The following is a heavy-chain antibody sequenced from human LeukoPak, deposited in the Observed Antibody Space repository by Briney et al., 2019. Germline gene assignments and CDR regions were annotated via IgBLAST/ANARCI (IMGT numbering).Heavy chain of an antibody. CDR3: AKQLAAAGTGG. CDR1: GFTFSSYS. CDR2: ISSSSSTI. Sequence: GGSLRLSCAASGFTFSSYSMNWVRQAPGKGLEWVSYISSSSSTIYYADSVKGRFTISRDNSKNTLYLQMNSLRAEDTAVYYCAKQLAAAGTGGWGQGTLVTVSS. J-gene: IGHJ4*02. D-gene: IGHD6-13*01. V-gene: IGHV3-48*01.